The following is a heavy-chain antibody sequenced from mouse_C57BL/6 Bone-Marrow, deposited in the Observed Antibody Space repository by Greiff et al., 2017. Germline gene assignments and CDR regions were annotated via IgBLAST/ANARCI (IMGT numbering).Heavy chain of an antibody. V-gene: IGHV1-47*01. Sequence: VQLQQSGAELVKPGASVQMSCKASGYTFTTYPLEWMTQNHGKSLEWIGNFHPYNDDTKYNEKFKGKATLTVEKSSSTVYVELSRLTSDDSAVYYCARGGNYGGYYFDYWGQGTTLTGSS. CDR2: FHPYNDDT. J-gene: IGHJ2*01. D-gene: IGHD2-1*01. CDR1: GYTFTTYP. CDR3: ARGGNYGGYYFDY.